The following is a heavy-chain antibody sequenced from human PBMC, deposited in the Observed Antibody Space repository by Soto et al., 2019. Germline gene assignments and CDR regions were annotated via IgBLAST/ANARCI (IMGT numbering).Heavy chain of an antibody. V-gene: IGHV5-51*01. Sequence: HGESLKISCKGSGYSFTSYWIGWVRQMPGKGLEWMGIIYPGDSDTRYSPSFQGQVTISADKSISTAYLQWSSLKASDTAMYYCARLSRLWFGELPKALDYWGQGTLVTVSS. D-gene: IGHD3-10*01. J-gene: IGHJ4*02. CDR1: GYSFTSYW. CDR2: IYPGDSDT. CDR3: ARLSRLWFGELPKALDY.